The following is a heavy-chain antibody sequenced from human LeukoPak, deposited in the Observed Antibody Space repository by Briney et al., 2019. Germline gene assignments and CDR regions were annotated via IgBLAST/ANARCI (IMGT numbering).Heavy chain of an antibody. Sequence: SGTLSLTCDVSGGSISTTNWWTWVRQPPGVGLGWIGEVHLNGRTHYSPSLESRVTMSVDMSENHISLQLTSVTAADTAVYYCAREGGFYRPLDYSGPGTLVIVSS. D-gene: IGHD2/OR15-2a*01. J-gene: IGHJ4*02. V-gene: IGHV4-4*02. CDR3: AREGGFYRPLDY. CDR2: VHLNGRT. CDR1: GGSISTTNW.